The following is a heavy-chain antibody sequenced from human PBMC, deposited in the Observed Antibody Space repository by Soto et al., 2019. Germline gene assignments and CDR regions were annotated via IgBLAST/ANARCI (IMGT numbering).Heavy chain of an antibody. CDR3: AKDLIAVVWYGLDY. CDR1: GFTFSSYA. D-gene: IGHD6-19*01. V-gene: IGHV3-23*01. J-gene: IGHJ4*02. Sequence: EVQLLESGGGLVQPGGSLRLSCAASGFTFSSYAMSWVRQAPGKGLEGVSAISGSGGSTYYADSVKGRFTISRDNSKNTLYLQMNSLRAEDTAVYYCAKDLIAVVWYGLDYWGQGTLVTVSS. CDR2: ISGSGGST.